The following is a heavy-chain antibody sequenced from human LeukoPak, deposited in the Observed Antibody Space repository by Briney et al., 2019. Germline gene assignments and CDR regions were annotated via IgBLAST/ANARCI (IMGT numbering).Heavy chain of an antibody. CDR3: ATAGPISGRHNYFDS. V-gene: IGHV4-59*01. CDR2: IYYSGST. D-gene: IGHD3-10*01. Sequence: SETLSLTCTVSGGSITGSYWSWLRQPPGKGLEYIGYIYYSGSTNYNPSLKSRVTISVDTSKDQFSLKLTSVTAADTAVYYCATAGPISGRHNYFDSWGQGTLVTVSS. CDR1: GGSITGSY. J-gene: IGHJ4*02.